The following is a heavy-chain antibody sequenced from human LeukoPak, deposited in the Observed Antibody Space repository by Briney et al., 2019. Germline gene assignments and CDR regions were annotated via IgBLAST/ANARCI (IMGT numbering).Heavy chain of an antibody. CDR3: ARYTSNVVGKRHYFDY. CDR1: GFNFNTYW. Sequence: PGGSLRLSCAASGFNFNTYWMSWVRQAPGKGLEWVSSISSSSSYIYYADSVKGRFTISRDNTKNSLYLQMNSLRAEDTAVYYCARYTSNVVGKRHYFDYWGQGTLVTVSS. V-gene: IGHV3-21*01. J-gene: IGHJ4*02. CDR2: ISSSSSYI. D-gene: IGHD1-26*01.